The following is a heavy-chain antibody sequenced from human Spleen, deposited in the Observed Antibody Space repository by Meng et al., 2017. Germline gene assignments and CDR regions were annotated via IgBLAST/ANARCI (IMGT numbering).Heavy chain of an antibody. V-gene: IGHV5-51*01. J-gene: IGHJ4*02. CDR2: IYPGDSDT. CDR3: ARADYYFDY. CDR1: GYSFTSYW. Sequence: KVFCKGSGYSFTSYWIGWVRQMPGKGREWMGIIYPGDSDTRYSPSFQGQVTIPADKSISTAYLQWSSLKASDTAMYYCARADYYFDYWGQGTLVTVSS.